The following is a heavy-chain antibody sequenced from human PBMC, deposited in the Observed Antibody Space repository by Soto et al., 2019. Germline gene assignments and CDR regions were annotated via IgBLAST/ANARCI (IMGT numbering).Heavy chain of an antibody. CDR2: INPSGGST. V-gene: IGHV1-46*01. J-gene: IGHJ4*02. Sequence: GASVKVSCKASGYTVTSYYMXLVRQAPRQGLEWMGIINPSGGSTSYAQKFQGRVTMTRDTSTSTVYMELSSLRAEDTAVYYCAREDRSHFDYWGQGTLATVSS. CDR1: GYTVTSYY. CDR3: AREDRSHFDY.